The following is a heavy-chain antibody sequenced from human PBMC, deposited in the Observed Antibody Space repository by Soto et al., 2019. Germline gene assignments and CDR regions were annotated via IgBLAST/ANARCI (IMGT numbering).Heavy chain of an antibody. CDR1: GFTFGDYA. CDR2: IRSKAYGGTT. CDR3: TRNPSHDYGDYGADY. D-gene: IGHD4-17*01. V-gene: IGHV3-49*03. J-gene: IGHJ4*02. Sequence: EVQLVESGGGLVQPGRSLRLSCTASGFTFGDYAMSWFRQAPGKGLEWVGFIRSKAYGGTTEYAASVKGRFTISRDDSKSIAYLQMNSLKPEDTAVYYCTRNPSHDYGDYGADYWGQGTLVTVSS.